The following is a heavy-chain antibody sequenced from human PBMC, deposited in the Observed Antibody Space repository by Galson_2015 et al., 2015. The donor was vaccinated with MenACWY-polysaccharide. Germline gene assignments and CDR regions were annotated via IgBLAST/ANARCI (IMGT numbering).Heavy chain of an antibody. Sequence: SETLSLTCSVSRGSIIARDYCWGWIRQTPGKGLEWMGTIYFSGDTFYNPSLKSRITISLDTSRNQFSLKLTSVTAADTAVYFCAAYYASGSSLAYWGQGTLVPVSS. CDR2: IYFSGDT. V-gene: IGHV4-39*07. D-gene: IGHD3-10*01. J-gene: IGHJ4*02. CDR3: AAYYASGSSLAY. CDR1: RGSIIARDYC.